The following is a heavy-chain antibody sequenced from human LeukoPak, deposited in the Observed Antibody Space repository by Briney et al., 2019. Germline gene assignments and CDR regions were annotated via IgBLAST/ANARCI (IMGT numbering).Heavy chain of an antibody. V-gene: IGHV1-8*01. J-gene: IGHJ4*02. Sequence: ASVKVSCKASRYTLTNYVINWVRQAPGQGLGRVGSKNPNSGNSAYAQKFKCRVNITTDASITTAYMELSGLRSEDTAIDYCARERLDYWGQGTLVTVSS. CDR3: ARERLDY. CDR1: RYTLTNYV. CDR2: KNPNSGNS.